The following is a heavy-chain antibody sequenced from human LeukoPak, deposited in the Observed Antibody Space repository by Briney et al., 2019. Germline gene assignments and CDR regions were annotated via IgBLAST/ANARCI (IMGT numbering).Heavy chain of an antibody. CDR2: ISAYDGNT. J-gene: IGHJ6*03. D-gene: IGHD2-2*01. CDR3: ARDCSSTSCYGFMDV. V-gene: IGHV1-18*01. Sequence: ASVKVSCKASGYSFRSYGISWVRQAPGHGLEWMGWISAYDGNTNYPQKLQGRVTMTTDTSTTTAYMELRSLTSDDTAVYYCARDCSSTSCYGFMDVWGKGTTVTVSS. CDR1: GYSFRSYG.